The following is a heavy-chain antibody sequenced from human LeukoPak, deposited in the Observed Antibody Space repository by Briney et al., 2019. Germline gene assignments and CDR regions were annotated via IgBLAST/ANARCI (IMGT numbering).Heavy chain of an antibody. CDR1: GGSISGSYYY. CDR2: IYHSGRST. J-gene: IGHJ3*02. V-gene: IGHV4-39*01. CDR3: ARHRAKRLNDAFEI. D-gene: IGHD3-10*01. Sequence: SETLSLTCTVSGGSISGSYYYWGWIRQPPGQGLEWIGTIYHSGRSTFYNPSLKSRVAMSVDTSENHFSLNLTSVTAADTAIYYCARHRAKRLNDAFEIWGQGTVVSVSS.